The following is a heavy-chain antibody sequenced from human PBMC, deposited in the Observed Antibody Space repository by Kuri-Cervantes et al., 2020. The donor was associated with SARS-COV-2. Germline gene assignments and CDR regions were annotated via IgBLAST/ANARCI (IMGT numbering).Heavy chain of an antibody. CDR3: ARGRIAAAGKTFDY. D-gene: IGHD6-13*01. CDR1: GGSFSGYY. V-gene: IGHV4-34*01. Sequence: GSLRLSCAVYGGSFSGYYWSWIRQPPGKGLEWIGEINHSGSTNYNPSLKSRVTISVDTSKNQFSLKLSSVTAVDTAVYYCARGRIAAAGKTFDYWGQGTLVTVSS. CDR2: INHSGST. J-gene: IGHJ4*02.